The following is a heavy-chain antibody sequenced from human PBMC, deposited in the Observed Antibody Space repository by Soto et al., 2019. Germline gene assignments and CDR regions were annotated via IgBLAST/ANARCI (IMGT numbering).Heavy chain of an antibody. CDR1: GGSISSGGYS. CDR3: ARDQLEGNWFDP. D-gene: IGHD1-1*01. Sequence: QLQLQESGSGLVKPSQTLSLTCAVSGGSISSGGYSWNWIRQPPGKGLEWIGYIYHSGSTYYNPSRKSRVTISVDKSKNQFSLKLTSVTAADTAVYYCARDQLEGNWFDPWGQGTLVTVSS. J-gene: IGHJ5*02. V-gene: IGHV4-30-2*01. CDR2: IYHSGST.